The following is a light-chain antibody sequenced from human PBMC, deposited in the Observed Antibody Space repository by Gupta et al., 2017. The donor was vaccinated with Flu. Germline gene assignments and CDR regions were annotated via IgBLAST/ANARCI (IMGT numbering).Light chain of an antibody. Sequence: QLVLTQSPSASASLGASVTLTCTLSSGHTSRAIGWHQQQPEKGPRYLMTVKSGGSHIKEDGIPYSFSGSSSGAERYIIISSLQSEDEADYYCQAWATGIRVFGGGTKLTVL. CDR3: QAWATGIRV. CDR1: SGHTSRA. CDR2: VKSGGSH. J-gene: IGLJ3*02. V-gene: IGLV4-69*01.